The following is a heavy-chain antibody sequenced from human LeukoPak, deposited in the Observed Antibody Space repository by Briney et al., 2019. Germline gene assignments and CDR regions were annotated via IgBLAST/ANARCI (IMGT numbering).Heavy chain of an antibody. Sequence: SETLSLTCTVSGGSIGSYYWSWIRQPPGKGLEWIGYIYYSGSTNYNPSLKSRVTISVDTSKNQFSLKLSSVTAADTAVYYCARAEQQLGYYFDYWGQGTLVTVSS. V-gene: IGHV4-59*01. CDR2: IYYSGST. CDR1: GGSIGSYY. CDR3: ARAEQQLGYYFDY. D-gene: IGHD6-13*01. J-gene: IGHJ4*02.